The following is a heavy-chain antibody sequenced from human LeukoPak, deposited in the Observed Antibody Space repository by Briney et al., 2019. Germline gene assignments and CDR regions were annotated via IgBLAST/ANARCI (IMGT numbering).Heavy chain of an antibody. CDR1: GYTFTGYY. V-gene: IGHV1-2*02. J-gene: IGHJ4*02. CDR2: INPNSGGT. D-gene: IGHD5-18*01. CDR3: ARGGWSGYSYGSEPEKYFDY. Sequence: ASVKVSCKVSGYTFTGYYIHWVRQAPGQGLEWMGWINPNSGGTNDAQKFQGRVTMTTDTSISTAYMDLSSLKSDDTAVYYCARGGWSGYSYGSEPEKYFDYWGQGTLVTVSS.